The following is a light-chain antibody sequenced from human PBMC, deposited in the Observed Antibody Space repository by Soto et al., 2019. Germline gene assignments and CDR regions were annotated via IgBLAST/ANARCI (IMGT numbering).Light chain of an antibody. V-gene: IGKV3-15*01. CDR2: GAS. CDR1: QSVSSN. CDR3: QQYNNWPLT. Sequence: EIVMTQSPATLSVSPGERATLSCRASQSVSSNLAWYQQKPGQVPRLVIYGASSRATGIPARFSGSGSGTEFPLTISSLQSEDFAVYYCQQYNNWPLTFGGGTKVEIK. J-gene: IGKJ4*01.